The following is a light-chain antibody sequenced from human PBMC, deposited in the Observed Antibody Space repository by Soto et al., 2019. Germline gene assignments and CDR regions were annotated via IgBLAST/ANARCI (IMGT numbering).Light chain of an antibody. V-gene: IGKV1-27*01. J-gene: IGKJ4*01. CDR2: ATS. Sequence: DVQMTQSPSSLSAFVGDRVTITCRASQAIAPYLAWFQQKPGKVPKLLIYATSTLQSGVPSRVSGSGSGADVALTISSLQPEDVATYYCQKYNSAPLTFGGGTKVEI. CDR1: QAIAPY. CDR3: QKYNSAPLT.